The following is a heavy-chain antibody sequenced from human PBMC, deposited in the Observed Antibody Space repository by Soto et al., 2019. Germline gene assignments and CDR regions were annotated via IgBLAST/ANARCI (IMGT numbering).Heavy chain of an antibody. Sequence: HPGGSLRLSCEASGFTFSSLWMSWVRQAPGKGLEWVANIKQDGSEKHYVDSVKGRFIISRDNAKNSLYLQLNSLRVEDTAIYYCARYAWLDYWGQGTQVTVSS. CDR3: ARYAWLDY. CDR2: IKQDGSEK. D-gene: IGHD5-12*01. V-gene: IGHV3-7*02. CDR1: GFTFSSLW. J-gene: IGHJ4*02.